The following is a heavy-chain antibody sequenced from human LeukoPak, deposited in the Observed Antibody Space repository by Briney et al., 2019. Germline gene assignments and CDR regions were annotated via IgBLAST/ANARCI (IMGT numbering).Heavy chain of an antibody. J-gene: IGHJ4*02. CDR1: GGTFSSYA. CDR3: ARAPRAEYYFDY. V-gene: IGHV1-69*11. D-gene: IGHD6-13*01. Sequence: SVTVSCKASGGTFSSYAISWVRQAPGQGLEWMGIINPTGGTTNYAQKFQGRVTITADESTSTAYMELSSLRSEDTAVYYCARAPRAEYYFDYWGQGTLVTVSS. CDR2: INPTGGTT.